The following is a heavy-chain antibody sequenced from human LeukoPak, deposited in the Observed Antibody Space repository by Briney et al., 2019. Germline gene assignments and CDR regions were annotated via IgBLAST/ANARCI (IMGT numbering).Heavy chain of an antibody. CDR2: ISNDGTST. CDR3: ARGKQDYYYYYYMDV. V-gene: IGHV3-74*01. D-gene: IGHD6-13*01. J-gene: IGHJ6*03. CDR1: GLTFSNYW. Sequence: GGSLRLSCAVSGLTFSNYWMHWVRQAPGKGLVWVSRISNDGTSTSYADSVKGRFTISRDNSKNTLYLQMNSLRAEDTAVYYCARGKQDYYYYYYMDVWGKGTTVTVSS.